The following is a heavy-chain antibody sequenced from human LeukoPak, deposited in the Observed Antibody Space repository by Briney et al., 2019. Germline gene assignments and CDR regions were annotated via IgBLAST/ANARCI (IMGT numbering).Heavy chain of an antibody. Sequence: SETLSLTCAVYGGSFSGYYWSWIRQPPGKGLEWIGEINHSGSTNYNPSLKSRVTISVDTSKNQFSLKLSSVTAADTAVYYCARSSGSYPLKYNWFDPWGQGTLVTVSS. J-gene: IGHJ5*02. V-gene: IGHV4-34*01. CDR2: INHSGST. CDR3: ARSSGSYPLKYNWFDP. D-gene: IGHD1-26*01. CDR1: GGSFSGYY.